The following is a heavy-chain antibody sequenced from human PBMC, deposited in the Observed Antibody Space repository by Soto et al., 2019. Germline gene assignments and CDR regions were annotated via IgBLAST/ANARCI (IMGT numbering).Heavy chain of an antibody. V-gene: IGHV3-23*01. CDR2: ISGSGGST. Sequence: GGSLRLSCAASGFTFSSYAMSWVRQAPGKGLEWVSAISGSGGSTYYADSVKGRFTISRDNSKNTLYLQMNSLRAEDTAVYYCAKDVYYYDSSGYYSDPYFDYWGQGTRVTVSS. D-gene: IGHD3-22*01. J-gene: IGHJ4*02. CDR3: AKDVYYYDSSGYYSDPYFDY. CDR1: GFTFSSYA.